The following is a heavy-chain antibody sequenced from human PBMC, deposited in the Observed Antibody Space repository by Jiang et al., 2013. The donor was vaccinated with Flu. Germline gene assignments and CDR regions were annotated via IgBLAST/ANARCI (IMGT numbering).Heavy chain of an antibody. J-gene: IGHJ3*02. CDR1: GGSISSYY. D-gene: IGHD2-15*01. CDR3: ASNSVAATLGAFDI. V-gene: IGHV4-59*01. CDR2: IYYSGST. Sequence: GLVKPSETLSLTRTVSGGSISSYYWSWIRQPPGKGLEWIGYIYYSGSTNYNPSLKSRVTISVDTSKNQFSLKLSSVTAADTAVYYCASNSVAATLGAFDIWGQGTMVTVSS.